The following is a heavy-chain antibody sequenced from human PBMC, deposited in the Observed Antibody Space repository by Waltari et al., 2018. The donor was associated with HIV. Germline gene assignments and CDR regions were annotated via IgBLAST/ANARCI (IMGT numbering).Heavy chain of an antibody. Sequence: QVQLQESGPGLVKASETLSITCTVSGGSLSSYYSRWIRQPAGQGLEWIGRIYTSGSTNYNSSLKSRVTMSIDASKNQFFLKLSSVTAADTAVYYCAREYCSSTSCSPNGRLGAFDIWGQGTMVTVSS. V-gene: IGHV4-4*07. CDR2: IYTSGST. CDR1: GGSLSSYY. CDR3: AREYCSSTSCSPNGRLGAFDI. D-gene: IGHD2-2*01. J-gene: IGHJ3*02.